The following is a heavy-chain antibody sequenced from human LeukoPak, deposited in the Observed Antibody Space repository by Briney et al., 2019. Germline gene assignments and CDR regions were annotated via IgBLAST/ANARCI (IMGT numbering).Heavy chain of an antibody. CDR2: IRYDGSNK. J-gene: IGHJ6*03. D-gene: IGHD5-12*01. Sequence: GGSLRLSCAASGFTFSSYGMHWVRQAPGKGLEWVAFIRYDGSNKYYADSVKGRFTISRDNSKNTLYLQMNSLRAEDTAVYYCAKDRARLSLMDVWGKGTTVTISS. V-gene: IGHV3-30*02. CDR1: GFTFSSYG. CDR3: AKDRARLSLMDV.